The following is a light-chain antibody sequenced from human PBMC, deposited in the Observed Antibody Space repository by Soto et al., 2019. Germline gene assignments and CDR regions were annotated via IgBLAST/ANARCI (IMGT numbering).Light chain of an antibody. V-gene: IGKV3-15*01. Sequence: EIVLTQSPGTLSLSPGERATLYCRSSQTVNANFLAWYQQKPGQAPRLLIYGATTRATGIPARFSGSRSGTEFTLTISSLQSEDFALYYCQQYDKWPPLFGQGTRLEIK. CDR1: QTVNAN. CDR3: QQYDKWPPL. CDR2: GAT. J-gene: IGKJ5*01.